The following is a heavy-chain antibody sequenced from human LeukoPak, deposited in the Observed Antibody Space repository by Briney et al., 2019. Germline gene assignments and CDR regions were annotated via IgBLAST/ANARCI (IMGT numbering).Heavy chain of an antibody. J-gene: IGHJ4*02. CDR3: ARVNKIFGVVIFDY. CDR2: IYHSGST. Sequence: PSETLSLTCAVYGGSFSGYYWSWIRQPPGKGLEWIGEIYHSGSTNYNPSLKSRVTISVDKSKNQFSLKLSSVTAADTAVYYCARVNKIFGVVIFDYWGQGTLVTVSS. D-gene: IGHD3-3*01. V-gene: IGHV4-34*01. CDR1: GGSFSGYY.